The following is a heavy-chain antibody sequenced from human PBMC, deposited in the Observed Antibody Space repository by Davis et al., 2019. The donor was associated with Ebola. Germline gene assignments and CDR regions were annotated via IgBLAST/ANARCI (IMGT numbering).Heavy chain of an antibody. D-gene: IGHD5-12*01. Sequence: QIPSLTRAISGDSVSSGGCYRITQSPSRGLEWLGRTYYSSKWYNDYAVSVKSRITINPDTSKNQFSLQLNSVTPEDTALYYCARGWLRVGMDVWGEGTSVTVSS. V-gene: IGHV6-1*01. CDR1: GDSVSSGG. J-gene: IGHJ6*04. CDR3: ARGWLRVGMDV. CDR2: TYYSSKWYN.